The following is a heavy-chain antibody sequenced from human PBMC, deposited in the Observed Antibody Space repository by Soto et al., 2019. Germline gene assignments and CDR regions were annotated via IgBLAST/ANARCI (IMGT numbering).Heavy chain of an antibody. CDR1: GGSISSSSYY. D-gene: IGHD2-15*01. CDR3: ARQAATGPYGDYDYYGMDV. Sequence: LCGGSISSSSYYWGWIRQPPGKGLEWIGSIYYSGSTYYNPSLKSRVTISVDTSKNQFSLKLSSVTAADTAVYYCARQAATGPYGDYDYYGMDVWGQGTTVTVSS. CDR2: IYYSGST. J-gene: IGHJ6*02. V-gene: IGHV4-39*01.